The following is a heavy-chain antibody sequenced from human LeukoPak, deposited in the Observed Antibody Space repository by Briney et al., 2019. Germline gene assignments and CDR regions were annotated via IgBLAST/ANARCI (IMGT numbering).Heavy chain of an antibody. Sequence: GASLQISCKGSGYSFTSYWIGWVRQVPGKGLEWMGIIYPGDSDTRYSPSFQGQVTISADKSISTAYLQWSSLKASDTAMYYCARHSLWFGDYWGQGTLVTVSS. CDR1: GYSFTSYW. D-gene: IGHD3-10*01. J-gene: IGHJ4*02. V-gene: IGHV5-51*01. CDR2: IYPGDSDT. CDR3: ARHSLWFGDY.